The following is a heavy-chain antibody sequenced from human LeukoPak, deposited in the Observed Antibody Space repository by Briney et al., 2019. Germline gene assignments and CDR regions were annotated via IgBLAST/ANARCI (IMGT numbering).Heavy chain of an antibody. D-gene: IGHD3-10*01. CDR2: IFYSGIS. V-gene: IGHV4-59*01. J-gene: IGHJ4*02. CDR1: GGTISSYY. Sequence: PSETLSLTCTVSGGTISSYYWSWIRQPPGKGLEWIGYIFYSGISIYNPSLKSRVTMSVHTSKNQFSLKLSSVTAADTAVYYCASIPGSGSYYLDYWGQGTLVTVSS. CDR3: ASIPGSGSYYLDY.